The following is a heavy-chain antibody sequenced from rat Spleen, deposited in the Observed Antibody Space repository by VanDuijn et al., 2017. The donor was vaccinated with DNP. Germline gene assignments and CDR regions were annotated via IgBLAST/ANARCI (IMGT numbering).Heavy chain of an antibody. V-gene: IGHV4-2*01. CDR1: GFIFSNYW. J-gene: IGHJ2*01. D-gene: IGHD1-11*01. CDR2: INKESSTI. Sequence: EVKLVESGGGLVQPGRSLKLSCVASGFIFSNYWMTWIRQAPGKGLEWIGEINKESSTINYTPSLKDGFTISRDNAQNTLYLQMSKLGSEDTAIYYCAKGPNYGGYSDYFDYWGQGVMVTVSS. CDR3: AKGPNYGGYSDYFDY.